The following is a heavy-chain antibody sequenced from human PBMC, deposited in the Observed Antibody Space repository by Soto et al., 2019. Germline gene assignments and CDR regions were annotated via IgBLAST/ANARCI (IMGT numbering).Heavy chain of an antibody. CDR3: VRDPPTGTTLDWVDS. Sequence: GGALRPSFAASGFSFSRDRLGWVRQAPLKGLEWVSSISSSGSFMNYSDSVQGRFTISRDNAKNSLYLQMSSLKDEDTAVYYCVRDPPTGTTLDWVDSWGQGTLLTVSS. CDR1: GFSFSRDR. V-gene: IGHV3-21*01. CDR2: ISSSGSFM. J-gene: IGHJ5*01. D-gene: IGHD1-7*01.